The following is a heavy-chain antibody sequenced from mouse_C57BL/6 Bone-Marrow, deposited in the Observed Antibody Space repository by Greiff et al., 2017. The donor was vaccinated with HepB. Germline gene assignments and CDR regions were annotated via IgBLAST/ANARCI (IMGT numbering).Heavy chain of an antibody. J-gene: IGHJ1*03. CDR2: INPNNGGT. Sequence: VQLQQSGPELVKPGASVKIPCKASGYTFTDYNMDWVKQSHGKSLEWIGDINPNNGGTIYNQKFKGKATLTVDKSSSTAYMELRSLTSEDTAVYYCARITTVVAQWYCDVWGTGTTVTVSS. CDR3: ARITTVVAQWYCDV. V-gene: IGHV1-18*01. D-gene: IGHD1-1*01. CDR1: GYTFTDYN.